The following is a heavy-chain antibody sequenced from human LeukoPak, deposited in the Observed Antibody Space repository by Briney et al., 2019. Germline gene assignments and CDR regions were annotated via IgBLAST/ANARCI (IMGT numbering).Heavy chain of an antibody. J-gene: IGHJ4*02. V-gene: IGHV3-23*01. CDR2: ITGSGGST. CDR1: GFTFSDFY. CDR3: TKTGDGVRFLEWLTDY. D-gene: IGHD3-3*01. Sequence: GGSLRLSCAASGFTFSDFYMSWIRQAPGRGLEWVSSITGSGGSTYYADSVKGRFTISRDNSKNTLYLQMNSLRAEDTAVYYCTKTGDGVRFLEWLTDYWGQGTLVTVSS.